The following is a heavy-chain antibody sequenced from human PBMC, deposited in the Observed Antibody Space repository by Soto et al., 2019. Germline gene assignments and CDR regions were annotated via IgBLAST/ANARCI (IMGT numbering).Heavy chain of an antibody. CDR3: ARWGIAAGDY. CDR2: IWYDGRNE. V-gene: IGHV3-33*01. D-gene: IGHD6-13*01. CDR1: GFTFSSYG. Sequence: QVQLVESGGGVVQPGRSLRLSCAASGFTFSSYGMHWARQAPGKGLEWVAVIWYDGRNEYYADSVKGRFTISRDNSKNTLYLQTNSLRAEDTAVYYCARWGIAAGDYWGQGTLVTVSS. J-gene: IGHJ4*02.